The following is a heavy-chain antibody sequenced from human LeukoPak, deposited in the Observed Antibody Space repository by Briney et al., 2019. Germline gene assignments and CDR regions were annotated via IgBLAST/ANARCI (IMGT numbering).Heavy chain of an antibody. V-gene: IGHV4-34*01. J-gene: IGHJ6*02. CDR1: GGSFSGYY. CDR3: AILTGAAGYYGMDV. D-gene: IGHD7-27*01. Sequence: SETLSLTCAVYGGSFSGYYWSWIRQPPGKGLEWIGEINHSGSTNYNPFLKSRVTISVDTSKNQFSLKLSSVTAADTAVYYCAILTGAAGYYGMDVWGQGTTVTVSS. CDR2: INHSGST.